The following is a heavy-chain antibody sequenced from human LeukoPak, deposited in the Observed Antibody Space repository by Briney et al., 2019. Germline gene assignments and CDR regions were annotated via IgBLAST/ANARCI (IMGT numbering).Heavy chain of an antibody. CDR1: GFTFSSYA. J-gene: IGHJ5*02. V-gene: IGHV3-66*01. D-gene: IGHD5-18*01. CDR2: TYSGGST. Sequence: PGGSLRPSCAASGFTFSSYAMSWVRQAPGKGLEWVSLTYSGGSTYYADSVKGRFTISRDNSKNTLYLQMNSLRAEDTAVYYCARGPRDVDTATTWGQGTLVTVSS. CDR3: ARGPRDVDTATT.